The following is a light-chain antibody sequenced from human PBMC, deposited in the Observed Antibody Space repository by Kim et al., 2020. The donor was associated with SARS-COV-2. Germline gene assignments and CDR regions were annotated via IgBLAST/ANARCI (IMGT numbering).Light chain of an antibody. CDR2: SDS. J-gene: IGLJ3*02. Sequence: AQGKTARITCGGNNIRSKSVHWYQQKPGQAPVLVICSDSDRPSGIPERFSGSNSGNTATLTIRRVDAGDEADYYCQVWDSSSDHRVFGGGTKLTV. V-gene: IGLV3-21*04. CDR1: NIRSKS. CDR3: QVWDSSSDHRV.